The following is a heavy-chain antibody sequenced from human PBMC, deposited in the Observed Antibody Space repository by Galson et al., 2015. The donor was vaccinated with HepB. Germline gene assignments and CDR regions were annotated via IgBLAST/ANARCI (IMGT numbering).Heavy chain of an antibody. CDR3: ARAGGSGTGCV. J-gene: IGHJ3*01. D-gene: IGHD3-10*01. CDR1: GFTFSSYS. Sequence: SLRLSCAASGFTFSSYSMNWVRQAPGKGLEWVSSISSSSSYIYYADSVKGRFTISRDNAKNSLYLQMNSLRAEDTAVYYCARAGGSGTGCVWGQGTMVTVSS. CDR2: ISSSSSYI. V-gene: IGHV3-21*01.